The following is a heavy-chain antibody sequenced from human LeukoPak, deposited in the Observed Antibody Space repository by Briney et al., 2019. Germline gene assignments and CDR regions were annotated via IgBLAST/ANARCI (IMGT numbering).Heavy chain of an antibody. CDR2: ISSSGGLT. CDR1: GFAFSNYE. J-gene: IGHJ4*02. Sequence: AGGSLRLSCAASGFAFSNYETIWVRQAPGKEPEWVSYISSSGGLTYYADSEKGRFTVSRDNAKDSLFLHMNSLRVEDTAIYYCARDSLHDYGGTGYGYYFDYWGQGTLVTVSS. V-gene: IGHV3-48*03. D-gene: IGHD4/OR15-4a*01. CDR3: ARDSLHDYGGTGYGYYFDY.